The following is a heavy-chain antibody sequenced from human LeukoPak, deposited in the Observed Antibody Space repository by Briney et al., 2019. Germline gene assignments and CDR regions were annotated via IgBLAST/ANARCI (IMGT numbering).Heavy chain of an antibody. CDR1: GFTFSSYG. V-gene: IGHV3-23*01. CDR2: ISDSGGNT. D-gene: IGHD3-16*01. Sequence: PGGSLRLSCAASGFTFSSYGMSWVRQAPGKGLEWVSAISDSGGNTFYADSVKGRFTIPRDTSKNTLYLQMNSLRAEDTAVYYCAQDEGFSWHVWWDHWGQGTLVTVSS. CDR3: AQDEGFSWHVWWDH. J-gene: IGHJ4*02.